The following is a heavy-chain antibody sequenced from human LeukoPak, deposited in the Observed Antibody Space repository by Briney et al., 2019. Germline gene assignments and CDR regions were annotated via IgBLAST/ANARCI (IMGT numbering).Heavy chain of an antibody. CDR2: IRPMNSDV. CDR1: GYSFTSYW. Sequence: GESLKISCKGSGYSFTSYWVAWVRQLPGKGLEWMGIIRPMNSDVRYSPSFQGQVTISADRSINTAYLQWSSLTASDTAMYYCASRPFETTVVPWDFYWGQGTQVTVSS. V-gene: IGHV5-51*01. J-gene: IGHJ4*02. CDR3: ASRPFETTVVPWDFY. D-gene: IGHD4-23*01.